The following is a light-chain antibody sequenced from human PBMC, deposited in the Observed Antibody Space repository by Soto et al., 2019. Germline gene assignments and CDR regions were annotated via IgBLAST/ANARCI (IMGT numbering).Light chain of an antibody. CDR1: QSVTTRF. CDR2: GAS. CDR3: QLRSDWPPTYT. Sequence: EIVLTQSPGTLSLSPGERATLSCRASQSVTTRFLAWYQQKPGQAPRLLIYGASRRATGIPDRFSGSGSGADYTLTISRLEPEDFAVYFCQLRSDWPPTYTFGQGTKLE. V-gene: IGKV3D-20*02. J-gene: IGKJ2*01.